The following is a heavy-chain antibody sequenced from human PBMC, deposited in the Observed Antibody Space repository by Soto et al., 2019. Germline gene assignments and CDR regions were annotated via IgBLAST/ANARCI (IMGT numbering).Heavy chain of an antibody. D-gene: IGHD3-22*01. CDR1: GGTFSSYA. V-gene: IGHV1-69*13. CDR2: IIPIFGTA. Sequence: SVKVSCKASGGTFSSYAISWVRQAPGQGLEWMGGIIPIFGTANYAQKFQGRVTITADESTSTAYMELSSLRSEDTAVYYCASSDYYDSSGTFDYWGQGTLVTVSS. J-gene: IGHJ4*02. CDR3: ASSDYYDSSGTFDY.